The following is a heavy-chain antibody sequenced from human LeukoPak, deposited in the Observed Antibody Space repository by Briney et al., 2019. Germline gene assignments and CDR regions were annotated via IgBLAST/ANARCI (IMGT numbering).Heavy chain of an antibody. V-gene: IGHV5-51*01. Sequence: GESLKFSCNSSGYIYTSYWIGWVRQMPGKGLEWMGIIYPGDSDTRYSPSFQGQVTISADKSISTAYLQWSSLKASDTAMYYCARVFSSSFYSFDYWGQGTLVTVSS. CDR1: GYIYTSYW. CDR2: IYPGDSDT. D-gene: IGHD6-6*01. J-gene: IGHJ4*02. CDR3: ARVFSSSFYSFDY.